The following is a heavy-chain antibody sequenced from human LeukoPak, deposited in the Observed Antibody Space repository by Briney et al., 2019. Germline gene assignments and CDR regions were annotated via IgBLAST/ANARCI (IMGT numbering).Heavy chain of an antibody. V-gene: IGHV6-1*01. CDR2: TYYRSKWYN. D-gene: IGHD2-8*01. J-gene: IGHJ4*02. CDR1: GDSVSSNSAA. CDR3: AREGRYCTNGVCYYHWVY. Sequence: SQTLSLTCAISGDSVSSNSAAWNWIRQSPSRGLEWLGRTYYRSKWYNDYAVSVKSRITINPDTSKNQFSLQLNSVTPEDTAVYYCAREGRYCTNGVCYYHWVYWGREPWSPSPQ.